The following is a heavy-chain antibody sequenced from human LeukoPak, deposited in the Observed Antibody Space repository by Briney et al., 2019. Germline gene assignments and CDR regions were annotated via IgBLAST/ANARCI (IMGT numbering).Heavy chain of an antibody. D-gene: IGHD1-26*01. J-gene: IGHJ4*02. CDR2: IMQDGNDK. CDR3: ASRIVGTPDYFDY. Sequence: PGGSLRLSCAASGFIFNNAWMSWVRQAPGKGLEWVANIMQDGNDKYYVASVKGRFTISRDNAKNSLYLQLNSLRVEDTAVYYCASRIVGTPDYFDYWGQGTLVTVSS. CDR1: GFIFNNAW. V-gene: IGHV3-7*01.